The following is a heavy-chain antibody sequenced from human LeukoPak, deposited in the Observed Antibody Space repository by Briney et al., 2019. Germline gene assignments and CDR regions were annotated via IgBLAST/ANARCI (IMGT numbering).Heavy chain of an antibody. V-gene: IGHV3-7*04. D-gene: IGHD2-15*01. CDR3: ARGWTQDAFDI. Sequence: PGGSPRLSCAASGFTFSSYWMNWARQAPGKGLEWVASINHNGNVNYYVDSVKGRFTISRDNAKNSLYLQMNSLRAEDTAVYYCARGWTQDAFDIWGQGTMVTVSS. J-gene: IGHJ3*02. CDR2: INHNGNVN. CDR1: GFTFSSYW.